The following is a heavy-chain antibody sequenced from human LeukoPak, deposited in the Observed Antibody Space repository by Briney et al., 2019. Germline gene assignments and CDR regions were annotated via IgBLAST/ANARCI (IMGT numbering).Heavy chain of an antibody. J-gene: IGHJ4*02. V-gene: IGHV3-23*01. Sequence: GGSLRLSCAASGFTFSSYAMSWVRQAPGKGLEWVSAISGSGGSTYYADSVKGRFTISRDNSKNTLYLQMNSLRAEDTAVYYCARLHRGARELYWGPETLVTVSS. D-gene: IGHD3-10*01. CDR1: GFTFSSYA. CDR3: ARLHRGARELY. CDR2: ISGSGGST.